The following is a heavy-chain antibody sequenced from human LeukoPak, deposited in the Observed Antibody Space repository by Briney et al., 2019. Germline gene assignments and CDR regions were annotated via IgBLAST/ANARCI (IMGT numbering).Heavy chain of an antibody. CDR2: IHTSGST. Sequence: SETLSLTCTVPGGSISSYYWSWIRQPAGRGLERIGPIHTSGSTKYNPSLKSRVTMSGDTSKNQFSLKLSSVTAADTAVYYCARDRYYYDSSGGRGLDYWGQGTLVTVSS. CDR1: GGSISSYY. CDR3: ARDRYYYDSSGGRGLDY. J-gene: IGHJ4*02. V-gene: IGHV4-4*07. D-gene: IGHD3-22*01.